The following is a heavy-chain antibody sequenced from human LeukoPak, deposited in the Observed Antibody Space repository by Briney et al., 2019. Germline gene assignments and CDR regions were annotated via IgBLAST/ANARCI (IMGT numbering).Heavy chain of an antibody. CDR1: GYTFTSYD. D-gene: IGHD3-10*01. CDR3: AREGFYYYGSGRRYYFDY. V-gene: IGHV1-8*01. CDR2: MNPNSGNT. Sequence: ASVKVSCKASGYTFTSYDINWVRQATGQGLEWMGWMNPNSGNTGYAQKFQGRVTMTRNTSISTAYLELSSLRSEDTAVYYCAREGFYYYGSGRRYYFDYWGQGTLVTVSS. J-gene: IGHJ4*02.